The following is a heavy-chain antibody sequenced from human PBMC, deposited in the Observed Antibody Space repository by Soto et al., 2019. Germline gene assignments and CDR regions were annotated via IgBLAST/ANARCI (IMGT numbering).Heavy chain of an antibody. V-gene: IGHV3-30-3*01. CDR3: ARAYSSSWYHYYYYYGMDV. CDR2: ISYDGSNK. CDR1: GFTFSSYA. Sequence: PGGSLRVSCAASGFTFSSYAMHWVRQAPGKGLEWVAVISYDGSNKYYADSVKGRFTISRDNSKNTLYLQMNSLRAEDTAVYYCARAYSSSWYHYYYYYGMDVWGQGTTVTVSS. D-gene: IGHD6-13*01. J-gene: IGHJ6*02.